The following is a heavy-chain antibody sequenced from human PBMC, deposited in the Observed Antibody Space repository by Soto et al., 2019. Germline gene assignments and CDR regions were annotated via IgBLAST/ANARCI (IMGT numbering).Heavy chain of an antibody. CDR3: ARDQSPSSGWPGMDV. CDR2: INPNSGGT. V-gene: IGHV1-2*02. Sequence: QVQLVQSGAEVKKPGASVKVSCKASGYTFTDYYMNWVRQAPGQGLEWMGWINPNSGGTNYAQKFQGRVTMTRDTSISTAYMELNRLRSDDTAVYYCARDQSPSSGWPGMDVWGQGTTVTVSS. CDR1: GYTFTDYY. D-gene: IGHD6-19*01. J-gene: IGHJ6*02.